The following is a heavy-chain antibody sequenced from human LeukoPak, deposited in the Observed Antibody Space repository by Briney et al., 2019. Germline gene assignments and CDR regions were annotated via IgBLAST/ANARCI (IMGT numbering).Heavy chain of an antibody. J-gene: IGHJ4*02. V-gene: IGHV3-53*01. Sequence: PGGSLRLSCAASGFTVSSYFVSWVRQAPGKGLEWVSLTYSGGTTDYADSVKGRFTVSRDNSKNTLYLQMNSLRAEDTAMYYCARDDVPVIWGQGTLVTVSS. CDR2: TYSGGTT. CDR1: GFTVSSYF. D-gene: IGHD2/OR15-2a*01. CDR3: ARDDVPVI.